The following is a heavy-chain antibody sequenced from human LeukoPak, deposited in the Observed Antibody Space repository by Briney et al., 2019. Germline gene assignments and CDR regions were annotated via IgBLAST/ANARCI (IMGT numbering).Heavy chain of an antibody. CDR1: GGSFSGYY. J-gene: IGHJ6*03. CDR3: ASQGHHGKIVGTTLSYFYMDV. V-gene: IGHV4-34*01. Sequence: SETLSLTCAVYGGSFSGYYWSWIRQPPGKGLEWIGEINHSGSTNYNPSLKSRVTVSVDTSKNQFSLKLSSVTAADTAFYYCASQGHHGKIVGTTLSYFYMDVWGKGTTVTVSS. CDR2: INHSGST. D-gene: IGHD1-26*01.